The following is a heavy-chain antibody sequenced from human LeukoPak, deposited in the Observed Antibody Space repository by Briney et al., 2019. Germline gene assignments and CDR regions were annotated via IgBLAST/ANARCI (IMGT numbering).Heavy chain of an antibody. V-gene: IGHV1-69*04. CDR1: GDSLTTYA. CDR2: VIPLLNIP. Sequence: SVKVSCKASGDSLTTYAINWVRQAPGQGLEWMGRVIPLLNIPHYAQKFQDRVTMTTDTSTSTAYMELRSLRSDDTAVYYCARSIVATGPDYWGQGTLVTVSS. J-gene: IGHJ4*02. D-gene: IGHD5-12*01. CDR3: ARSIVATGPDY.